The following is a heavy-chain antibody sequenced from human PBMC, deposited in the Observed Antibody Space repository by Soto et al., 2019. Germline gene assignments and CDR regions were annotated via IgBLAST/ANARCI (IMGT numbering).Heavy chain of an antibody. CDR1: GGSISSGDYY. J-gene: IGHJ2*01. Sequence: SETLSLTCTVSGGSISSGDYYWSWIRQPPGKGLEWIGYIYYSGSTYYNPSLKSRVTISVDTSKNQFSLKLSSVTAADTAVYYCARVREETASYWYFDLWGRGTLVTVS. CDR2: IYYSGST. CDR3: ARVREETASYWYFDL. V-gene: IGHV4-30-4*01. D-gene: IGHD2-21*02.